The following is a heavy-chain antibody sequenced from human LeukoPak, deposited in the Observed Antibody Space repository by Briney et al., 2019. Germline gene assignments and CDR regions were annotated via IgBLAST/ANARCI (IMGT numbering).Heavy chain of an antibody. CDR1: GGSISSGGYY. CDR3: ATYYGSGSFDY. Sequence: SETLSLTCTVSGGSISSGGYYWTWIRQPPGKGLEWIGYMSQSGSTYYNPSLKSRVTISVDTSKNQFSLKLSSVTAADTAVYYCATYYGSGSFDYWGQGTLVTVSS. V-gene: IGHV4-61*08. J-gene: IGHJ4*02. D-gene: IGHD3-10*01. CDR2: MSQSGST.